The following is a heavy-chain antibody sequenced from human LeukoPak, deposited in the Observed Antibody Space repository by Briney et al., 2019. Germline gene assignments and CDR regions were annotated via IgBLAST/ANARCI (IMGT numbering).Heavy chain of an antibody. Sequence: QPGRSLRLSCAASGFTFSSYAMHWVRQAPGKGLEWVAVMSYDGSNKYYADSVKGRFTISRDNSKNTLYLQMNSLRAEDTAVYYCARDPGYQLLSVSYYYGMDVWGQGTTVTVSS. CDR2: MSYDGSNK. V-gene: IGHV3-30-3*01. D-gene: IGHD2-2*01. J-gene: IGHJ6*02. CDR1: GFTFSSYA. CDR3: ARDPGYQLLSVSYYYGMDV.